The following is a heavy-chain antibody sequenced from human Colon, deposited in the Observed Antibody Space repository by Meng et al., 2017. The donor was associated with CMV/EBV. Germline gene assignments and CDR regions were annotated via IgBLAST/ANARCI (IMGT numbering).Heavy chain of an antibody. CDR1: GFRFVAGG. D-gene: IGHD3-22*01. Sequence: GFRFVAGGMRWVRQAPGKGVEWVAVSTDNGKDVYNEDSVKSRITVSRDDSKNAVYLQMNSLRAEDTAVYCCAKEQSFGSYRTADHWGQGTLVTVSS. V-gene: IGHV3-30*18. CDR2: STDNGKDV. J-gene: IGHJ4*02. CDR3: AKEQSFGSYRTADH.